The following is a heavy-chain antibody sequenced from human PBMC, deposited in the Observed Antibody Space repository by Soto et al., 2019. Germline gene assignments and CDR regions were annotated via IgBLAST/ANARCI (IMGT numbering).Heavy chain of an antibody. Sequence: QVQLVQSGAEVKKPGASVKVSCKASGYTFASYDINWVRQATGQGLEWMGWMNPNSGNTGYAQKFQGRVTMTRNTSISTAYMELSSLRSEDTAVYYSARGHGKGVAIGLYGMDVWGQGPTVTVSS. CDR2: MNPNSGNT. D-gene: IGHD3-3*01. CDR3: ARGHGKGVAIGLYGMDV. CDR1: GYTFASYD. J-gene: IGHJ6*02. V-gene: IGHV1-8*01.